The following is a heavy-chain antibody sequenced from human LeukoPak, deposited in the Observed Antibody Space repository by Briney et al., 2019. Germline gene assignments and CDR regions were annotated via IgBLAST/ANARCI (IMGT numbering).Heavy chain of an antibody. CDR1: GYTFTSYY. V-gene: IGHV1-46*01. CDR3: ARTTGTTGFAY. Sequence: ASVKVSCKASGYTFTSYYMHWVRQAPGQGLEWMGIINPSGGSTSYAQKFQGRVTMTTDTSTSTAYMELRSLRSDDTAVYYCARTTGTTGFAYWGQGTLVTVSS. CDR2: INPSGGST. J-gene: IGHJ4*02. D-gene: IGHD1-7*01.